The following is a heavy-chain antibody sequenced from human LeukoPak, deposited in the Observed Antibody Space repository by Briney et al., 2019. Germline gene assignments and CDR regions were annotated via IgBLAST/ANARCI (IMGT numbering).Heavy chain of an antibody. CDR2: INPDASTK. Sequence: GGSLRLSCAASEFTFSTSWMTWLRQAPGKGLEWLGNINPDASTKNYAASVRGRFTFSRDNAKNSLYLHMSSLRAEDTAIYYCARDRAFSTFDYWGRGTLVTVSS. CDR1: EFTFSTSW. D-gene: IGHD2-2*01. V-gene: IGHV3-7*01. J-gene: IGHJ4*02. CDR3: ARDRAFSTFDY.